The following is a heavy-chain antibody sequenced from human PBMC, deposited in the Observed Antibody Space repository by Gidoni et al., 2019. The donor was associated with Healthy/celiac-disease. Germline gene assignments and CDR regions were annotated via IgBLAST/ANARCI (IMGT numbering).Heavy chain of an antibody. V-gene: IGHV4-34*01. CDR2: INHSGST. D-gene: IGHD6-19*01. CDR3: ASFSSGWFKRSSWFDP. CDR1: GGSFSGYY. J-gene: IGHJ5*02. Sequence: QVQLQQWGAGLLTPSETLSLTCAVYGGSFSGYYWSWIRQPPGKGLEWIWEINHSGSTNYNPSLKSRVTISVDTSKNQFSLKLSSVTAADTAVYYCASFSSGWFKRSSWFDPWGQGTLVTVSS.